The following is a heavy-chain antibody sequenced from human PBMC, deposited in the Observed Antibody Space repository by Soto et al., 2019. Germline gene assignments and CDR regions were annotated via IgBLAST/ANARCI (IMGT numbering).Heavy chain of an antibody. CDR1: GFSLDTTGVG. J-gene: IGHJ4*02. D-gene: IGHD2-2*01. V-gene: IGHV2-5*02. CDR2: IYWDDDK. Sequence: QITLKESGPTVLEPTQTLTLTCSFSGFSLDTTGVGVGWLRQSPGKAPEWLALIYWDDDKRYRPSSRSSLTITRGTSKNQVVFTMTNVHPVDTATYYCAHLDHCRGSTCYTGLSDYFDYWGQGTLVTVSS. CDR3: AHLDHCRGSTCYTGLSDYFDY.